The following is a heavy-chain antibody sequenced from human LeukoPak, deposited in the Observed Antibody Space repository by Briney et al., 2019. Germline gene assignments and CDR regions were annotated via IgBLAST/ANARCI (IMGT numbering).Heavy chain of an antibody. CDR2: INPSGGST. CDR3: ARGSGSQLTTTRYYYMDV. Sequence: ASVKVSCKASGYTFTSYYMHWVRQAPGRGLEWMGIINPSGGSTSYAQKFQGRVTMTRDTSTSTVYMELSSLRSEDTAVYYCARGSGSQLTTTRYYYMDVWGKGTTVTVSS. V-gene: IGHV1-46*03. CDR1: GYTFTSYY. D-gene: IGHD3-3*01. J-gene: IGHJ6*03.